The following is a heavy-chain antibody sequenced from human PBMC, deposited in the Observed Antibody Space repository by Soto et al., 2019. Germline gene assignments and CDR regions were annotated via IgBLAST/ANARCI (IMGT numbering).Heavy chain of an antibody. D-gene: IGHD1-26*01. V-gene: IGHV3-30*18. J-gene: IGHJ3*01. CDR3: ANVEGGAYADFEL. CDR1: GFTFSSSG. Sequence: GWSLRLSWAASGFTFSSSGMHWVRQAPGKGLEWVSAISYDGSNKYFAESVKGRFTISRDNSKNKMYLQMNSLRVDDTAVYYCANVEGGAYADFELWG. CDR2: ISYDGSNK.